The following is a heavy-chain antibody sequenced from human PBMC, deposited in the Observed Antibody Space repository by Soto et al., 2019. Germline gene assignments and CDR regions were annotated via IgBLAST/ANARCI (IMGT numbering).Heavy chain of an antibody. J-gene: IGHJ4*02. CDR1: GDSISNYY. CDR3: ARGTRALITSLFAY. Sequence: SETLALTYSVSGDSISNYYWSLIRQTPGRGLEWIGCVHDSGITDYNPSLRGRVIISLHTSKSQFSLSLRSATAADTATYYCARGTRALITSLFAYWGQGIPVTVSS. D-gene: IGHD1-20*01. CDR2: VHDSGIT. V-gene: IGHV4-59*03.